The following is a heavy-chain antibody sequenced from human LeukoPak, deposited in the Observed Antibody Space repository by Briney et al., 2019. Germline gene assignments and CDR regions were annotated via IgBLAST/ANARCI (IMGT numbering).Heavy chain of an antibody. Sequence: SETLSLTCTVSGGSISSSSYYWGWVRQPPGKGLERIGSIYYSGSTYYNPSLKSRVTISVDTSKNQFSLKLSSVTAADAAVYYCAGESTTPLEYYYYYGMDVWGQGTTVTVSS. J-gene: IGHJ6*02. CDR1: GGSISSSSYY. CDR3: AGESTTPLEYYYYYGMDV. V-gene: IGHV4-39*01. CDR2: IYYSGST. D-gene: IGHD1-14*01.